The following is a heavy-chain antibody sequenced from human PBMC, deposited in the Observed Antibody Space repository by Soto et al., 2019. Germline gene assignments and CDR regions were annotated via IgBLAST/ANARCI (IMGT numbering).Heavy chain of an antibody. Sequence: SVKVSCKASGFTFTSSAVQWVRQARGQRLEWIGWIVVGSGNTNYAQKFQERVTITRDMSTSTAYMELSSLRSEDTAVYYCAAWEYCSGGSCYIPGYWGQGTLVTVSS. J-gene: IGHJ4*02. CDR2: IVVGSGNT. D-gene: IGHD2-15*01. CDR3: AAWEYCSGGSCYIPGY. CDR1: GFTFTSSA. V-gene: IGHV1-58*01.